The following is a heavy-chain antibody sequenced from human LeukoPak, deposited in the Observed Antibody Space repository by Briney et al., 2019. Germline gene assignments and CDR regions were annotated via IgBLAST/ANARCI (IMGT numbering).Heavy chain of an antibody. CDR3: AREPTVTYDAFDI. J-gene: IGHJ3*02. D-gene: IGHD4-17*01. CDR1: GFTFSSYA. CDR2: ISYDGSNK. V-gene: IGHV3-30-3*01. Sequence: GGSLRLSCAASGFTFSSYAMHWVRQAPGKGLEWVAVISYDGSNKYYADSVKGRFTISRDNSKNTLYLQMNSLRAEDTAVYYCAREPTVTYDAFDIWGQGTMVTVSS.